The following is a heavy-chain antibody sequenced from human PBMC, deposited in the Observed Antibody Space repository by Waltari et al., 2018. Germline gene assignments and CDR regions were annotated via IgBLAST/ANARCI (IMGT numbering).Heavy chain of an antibody. D-gene: IGHD2-2*01. CDR2: IYYNGST. V-gene: IGHV4-39*01. J-gene: IGHJ5*02. CDR1: GGSVSSSDYY. CDR3: ARHTGDCSSTSCYLSWFDP. Sequence: QLQLQESGPGLVKSSETLSLTCTVSGGSVSSSDYYWGWIRQPPGKGLEWIGSIYYNGSTYYNPYLKSRVTISVDTSKNQFSLKLSSVTAADTAMYYCARHTGDCSSTSCYLSWFDPWGQGTLVTVSS.